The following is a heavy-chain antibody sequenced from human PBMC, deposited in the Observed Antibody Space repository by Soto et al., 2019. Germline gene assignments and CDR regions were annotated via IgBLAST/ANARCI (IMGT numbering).Heavy chain of an antibody. CDR3: ASLRHYYYMDV. Sequence: QVQLQQWGAGLLKPSETLSLTCAVYGGSFSGYYWSWIRQPPGKGLEWIGEINHSGSTNYNPSLKSRVTISVATSKNQFSLKLSSVTAADTAVYYCASLRHYYYMDVWGKGTTVTVSS. V-gene: IGHV4-34*01. J-gene: IGHJ6*03. CDR2: INHSGST. CDR1: GGSFSGYY. D-gene: IGHD3-16*01.